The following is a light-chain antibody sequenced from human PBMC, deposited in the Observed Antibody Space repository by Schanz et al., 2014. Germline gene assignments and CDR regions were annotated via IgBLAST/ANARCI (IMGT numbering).Light chain of an antibody. V-gene: IGKV3-20*01. CDR3: QQYGISPFT. Sequence: EIVLTQSPGTLSLSPGERATLSCRASQSVHRNYLAWHQQKPGQAPRLLIYGTSIRATGIPDRFSGSGSGTDFTLTISRLEPEDFAVYYCQQYGISPFTFGPGTKVDIK. J-gene: IGKJ3*01. CDR1: QSVHRNY. CDR2: GTS.